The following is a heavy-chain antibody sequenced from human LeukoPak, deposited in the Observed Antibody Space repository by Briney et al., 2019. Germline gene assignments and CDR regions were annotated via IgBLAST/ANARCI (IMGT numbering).Heavy chain of an antibody. CDR1: GYTFISYG. V-gene: IGHV1-18*01. J-gene: IGHJ2*01. CDR3: ARGLGVVTAQSEQPKPRYFDL. CDR2: ISGYNGNT. Sequence: ASVKVPCKASGYTFISYGISWVRQAPGQGLEWMGWISGYNGNTNYAQSLQGRVTMTTDTSTSTAYMELRSLRSDDTAVYYCARGLGVVTAQSEQPKPRYFDLWGRGTQVTVSS. D-gene: IGHD2-21*02.